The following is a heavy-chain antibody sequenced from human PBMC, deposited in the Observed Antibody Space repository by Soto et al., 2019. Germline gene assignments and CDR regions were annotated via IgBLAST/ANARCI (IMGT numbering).Heavy chain of an antibody. D-gene: IGHD3-3*01. CDR1: GFTFSSYG. V-gene: IGHV3-33*01. CDR2: IWYDGSNK. CDR3: ARDARKDFGVVIAYYFDY. J-gene: IGHJ4*02. Sequence: GGSLRLSCAASGFTFSSYGMHWVRQAPGKGLEWVAVIWYDGSNKYYADSVKGRFTISRDNSKNTLYLQMNSLRAEDTAVYYCARDARKDFGVVIAYYFDYWGQGTLVTVSS.